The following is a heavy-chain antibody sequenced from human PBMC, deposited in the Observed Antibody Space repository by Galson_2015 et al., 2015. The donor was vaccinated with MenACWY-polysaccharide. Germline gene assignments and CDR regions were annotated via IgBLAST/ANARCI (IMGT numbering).Heavy chain of an antibody. CDR2: LSPTTGNT. J-gene: IGHJ4*02. D-gene: IGHD3-10*01. V-gene: IGHV3-23*01. CDR3: AKGAAHYGSGNYYDY. CDR1: GVTFSSYA. Sequence: SLRLSCAGSGVTFSSYAMGWVRQAPGKGLEWVSGLSPTTGNTYYADSVRGRFTISRDNSKNTLYLQMNSLRAEDTAVYYCAKGAAHYGSGNYYDYWGQGTQVTVSS.